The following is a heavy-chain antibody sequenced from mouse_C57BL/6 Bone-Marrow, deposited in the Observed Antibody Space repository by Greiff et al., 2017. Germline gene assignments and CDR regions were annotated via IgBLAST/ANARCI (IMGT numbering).Heavy chain of an antibody. J-gene: IGHJ4*01. CDR1: GYTFTDYY. V-gene: IGHV1-19*01. Sequence: EVQLQQSGPVLVKPGASVKMSCKASGYTFTDYYMNWVKQSHGKSLEWIGVINPYTGGTSYNQKFKGKATLTVDKSSSTAYMELNSLTSEDSAVYYCARSEYYYAMDYWVQGTSVTVSS. CDR3: ARSEYYYAMDY. D-gene: IGHD5-1*01. CDR2: INPYTGGT.